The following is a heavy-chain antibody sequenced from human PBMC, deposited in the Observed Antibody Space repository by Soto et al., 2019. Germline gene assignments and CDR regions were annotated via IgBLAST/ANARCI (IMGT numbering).Heavy chain of an antibody. J-gene: IGHJ5*02. V-gene: IGHV1-69*13. CDR2: IIPIFGTG. CDR1: GGTFSSYA. CDR3: ARDLYYGSGSYNWFDP. D-gene: IGHD3-10*01. Sequence: SVKVSCKASGGTFSSYAISWVRQAPGQGLEWMGGIIPIFGTGNYAQKFQGRVTITADGSPSTAYMELSSLRSEDTAVYYCARDLYYGSGSYNWFDPWGQGTLVTVSS.